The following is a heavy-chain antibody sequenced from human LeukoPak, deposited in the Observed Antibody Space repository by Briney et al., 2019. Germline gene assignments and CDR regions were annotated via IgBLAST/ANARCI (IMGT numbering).Heavy chain of an antibody. CDR3: ARHPNQYYFDY. CDR2: IYYSAST. D-gene: IGHD1-14*01. J-gene: IGHJ4*02. V-gene: IGHV4-39*01. Sequence: PSETLSLTCTVSGGSISSSSYYWGWIRQPPGKGLEWIGSIYYSASTYYNPSLKSRVTISVDTSKNQFSLKLSSVTAADTAVYYCARHPNQYYFDYWGQGTLVTVSS. CDR1: GGSISSSSYY.